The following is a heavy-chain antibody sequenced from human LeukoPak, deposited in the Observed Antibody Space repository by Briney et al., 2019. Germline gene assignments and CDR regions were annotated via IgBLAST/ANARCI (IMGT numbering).Heavy chain of an antibody. J-gene: IGHJ4*02. CDR1: GYSFTSYW. V-gene: IGHV5-51*01. CDR2: IYPGDSDT. D-gene: IGHD2-21*02. CDR3: ARHPYCGGDCYPPLWD. Sequence: GESLKISCQGSGYSFTSYWIGWVRPMPGKGLEWMGIIYPGDSDTRYSPSFQGQVTISADKSISTAYLQWSSLKASDTAMYYCARHPYCGGDCYPPLWDWGQGTLVTVSS.